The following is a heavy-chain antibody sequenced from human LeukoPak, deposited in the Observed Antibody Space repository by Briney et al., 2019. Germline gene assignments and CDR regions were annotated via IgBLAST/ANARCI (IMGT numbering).Heavy chain of an antibody. Sequence: GASLKVSCKTSGYTFTGYYLHWVRQAPGQRPEWMGRIDPDRGGTHYGQKFQGRVTVTRDTSITTVYMELSGLTSDDTAVYYCARVPGPYTTSRFDFWGQGTLVTVSS. CDR1: GYTFTGYY. CDR2: IDPDRGGT. V-gene: IGHV1-2*02. CDR3: ARVPGPYTTSRFDF. D-gene: IGHD2-2*02. J-gene: IGHJ4*02.